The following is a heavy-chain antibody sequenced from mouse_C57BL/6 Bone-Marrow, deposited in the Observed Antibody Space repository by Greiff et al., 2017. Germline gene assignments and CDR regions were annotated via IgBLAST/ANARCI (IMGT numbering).Heavy chain of an antibody. Sequence: EVKLQESGGGLVKPGGSLKLSCAASGFTFSSYAMSWVRQTPEKRLEWVATISDGGSYTYYPANVKGRFTISRDNAKNNLYLQMSHLKSEDTAMYYCARDRYYGSSYVGYFDVWGTGTTVTVSS. CDR3: ARDRYYGSSYVGYFDV. D-gene: IGHD1-1*01. V-gene: IGHV5-4*01. CDR1: GFTFSSYA. J-gene: IGHJ1*03. CDR2: ISDGGSYT.